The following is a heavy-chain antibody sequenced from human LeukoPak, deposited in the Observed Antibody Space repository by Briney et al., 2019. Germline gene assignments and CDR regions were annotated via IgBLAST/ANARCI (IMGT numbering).Heavy chain of an antibody. CDR1: GFTFSGSA. CDR2: IRSKANSYAT. D-gene: IGHD4-11*01. Sequence: GGSLKLSCAASGFTFSGSAMHWVRQASGKGLEWVGRIRSKANSYATAYAASVKGRFTTSRDDSKNTAYLQMNSLKTEDTAVYYCTSREMTTVTHGKDFDYWGQGTLVTVSS. J-gene: IGHJ4*02. CDR3: TSREMTTVTHGKDFDY. V-gene: IGHV3-73*01.